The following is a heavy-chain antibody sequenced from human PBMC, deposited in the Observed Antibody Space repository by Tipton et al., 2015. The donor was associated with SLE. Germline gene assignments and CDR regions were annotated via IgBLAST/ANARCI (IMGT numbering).Heavy chain of an antibody. J-gene: IGHJ4*02. D-gene: IGHD6-6*01. V-gene: IGHV3-33*01. CDR2: IWFDGGSE. CDR1: GFSFSSYD. CDR3: ATTASSSGNCFDY. Sequence: SLRLSCAASGFSFSSYDMHWVRQAPGKGLEWVAVIWFDGGSEYYADPVKGRFTISRDNSKNTVYLQMNSLRTEDTAVYYCATTASSSGNCFDYWGQGTLVTVSS.